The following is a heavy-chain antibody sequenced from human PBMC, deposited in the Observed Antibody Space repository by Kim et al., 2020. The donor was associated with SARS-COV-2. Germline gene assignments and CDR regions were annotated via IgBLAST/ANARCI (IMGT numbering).Heavy chain of an antibody. Sequence: SVKVSCKASGGTFSSYAISWVRQAPGQGLEWMGRIIPILGIANYAQKFQGRVTITADKSTSTAYMELSSLRSEDTAVYYCARVGYSYGSGDYFDYWGQGTLVTVSS. CDR3: ARVGYSYGSGDYFDY. CDR2: IIPILGIA. D-gene: IGHD5-18*01. J-gene: IGHJ4*02. V-gene: IGHV1-69*04. CDR1: GGTFSSYA.